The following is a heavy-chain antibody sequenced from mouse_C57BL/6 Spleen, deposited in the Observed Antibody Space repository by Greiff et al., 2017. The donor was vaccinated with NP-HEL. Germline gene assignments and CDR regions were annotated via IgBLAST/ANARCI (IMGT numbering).Heavy chain of an antibody. V-gene: IGHV1-61*01. CDR1: GYTFTSYW. D-gene: IGHD1-1*01. CDR3: ARSSYGSSSYYAMDY. J-gene: IGHJ4*01. CDR2: IYPSDSET. Sequence: QVQLQQPGAELVRPGSSVKLSCKASGYTFTSYWMDWVKQRPGQGLEWIGNIYPSDSETHYNQKFKDKATLTVDKSSSTAYMQLSSLTSEDSAVYYCARSSYGSSSYYAMDYWGQGTSVTVSS.